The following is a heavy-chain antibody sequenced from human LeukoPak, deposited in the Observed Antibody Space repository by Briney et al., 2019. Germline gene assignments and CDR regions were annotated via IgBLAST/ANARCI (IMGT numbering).Heavy chain of an antibody. V-gene: IGHV3-7*01. CDR1: GFTFSSYG. CDR2: IKHGGSET. J-gene: IGHJ4*02. Sequence: GGSLRLSCAASGFTFSSYGMSWVRQSPGKGLEWVANIKHGGSETYYVDSVKGRFTISRDNAKNSLYLQMNSLRAEDTAIYYCGSAPGLGYWGQGTLVTVSS. CDR3: GSAPGLGY. D-gene: IGHD3-16*01.